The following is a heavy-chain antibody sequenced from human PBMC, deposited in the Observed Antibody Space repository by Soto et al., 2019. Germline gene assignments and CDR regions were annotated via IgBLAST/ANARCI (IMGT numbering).Heavy chain of an antibody. D-gene: IGHD6-19*01. CDR2: ISYDGSNK. V-gene: IGHV3-30*18. CDR3: AKDRRAVAGMCPFDY. CDR1: GFTFSRYG. Sequence: QVQLVESGGGVVQPGRSLRLSCAASGFTFSRYGMHWVRQAPGKGLEWVAVISYDGSNKYYADSVKGRFTISRDNSKNTLYLQMNSLRAEDTAVYYCAKDRRAVAGMCPFDYWGQGTLVTVSS. J-gene: IGHJ4*02.